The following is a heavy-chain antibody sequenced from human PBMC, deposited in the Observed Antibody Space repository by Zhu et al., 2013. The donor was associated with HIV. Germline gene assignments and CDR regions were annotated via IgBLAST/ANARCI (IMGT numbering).Heavy chain of an antibody. CDR3: ASGRDDVDI. V-gene: IGHV1-8*01. CDR2: MSPHSGNT. CDR1: GYTFTSYD. D-gene: IGHD1-26*01. J-gene: IGHJ3*02. Sequence: QVQLVQSGAEVKKPGASVRVSCKASGYTFTSYDIHWVRQATGQGLEWMGWMSPHSGNTGYAQKFQGRVTMTRDTSISTAYMELSGLISEDTAVYYCASGRDDVDIWGQGTMVTVSS.